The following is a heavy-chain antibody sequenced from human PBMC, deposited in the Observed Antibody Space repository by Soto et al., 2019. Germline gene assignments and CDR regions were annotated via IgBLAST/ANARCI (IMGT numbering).Heavy chain of an antibody. CDR3: ANLAAREAEYYYYGMDV. D-gene: IGHD6-6*01. CDR2: LSGSGRST. CDR1: GFTFGSYA. V-gene: IGHV3-23*01. Sequence: GGSLRLSCEASGFTFGSYAMSWVRQAPGKGLEWVSSLSGSGRSTNYADSVKGRFTISRDHSKNSLYPQMNSLRAEDTAVYYCANLAAREAEYYYYGMDVWGQGTTVTVSS. J-gene: IGHJ6*02.